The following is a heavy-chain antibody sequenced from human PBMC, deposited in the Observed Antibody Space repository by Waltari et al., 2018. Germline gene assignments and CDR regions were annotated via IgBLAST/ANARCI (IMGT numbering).Heavy chain of an antibody. CDR3: AKDGDYSLTEYDAFDV. CDR2: KSFDGKKI. D-gene: IGHD4-17*01. CDR1: GFIFSSHG. J-gene: IGHJ3*01. Sequence: VQLLESGGGVVQPGGSLRLSCAASGFIFSSHGMHWVRQIPGRGLEWVGCKSFDGKKIFDADSVRGRFSISRDNADNMVFLQMNSLRPEDSGVYYCAKDGDYSLTEYDAFDVWGQGTVVTVSP. V-gene: IGHV3-30*02.